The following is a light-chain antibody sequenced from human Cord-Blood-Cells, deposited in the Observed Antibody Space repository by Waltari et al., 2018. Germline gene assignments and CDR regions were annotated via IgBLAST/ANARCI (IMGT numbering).Light chain of an antibody. CDR3: CSYAGSYTFDV. J-gene: IGLJ1*01. CDR2: YVS. Sequence: QSALTQPRSVSGSPGQSVTISCTGTSSDVGGYNYVSWYQQHPGKAPKLMIYYVSKRPSGVPDRFSGSKSGNTASLTISGLQAEDEADYYCCSYAGSYTFDVFGTGTKVTVL. V-gene: IGLV2-11*01. CDR1: SSDVGGYNY.